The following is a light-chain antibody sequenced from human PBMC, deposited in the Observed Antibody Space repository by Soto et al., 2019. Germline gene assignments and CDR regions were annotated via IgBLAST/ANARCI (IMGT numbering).Light chain of an antibody. CDR2: WAS. J-gene: IGKJ2*01. V-gene: IGKV4-1*01. Sequence: DIVMTQSPDSLAVSLGERATINCKSSQSVLYSSNNKNYLAWYQQKPGQPPKLLIYWASTRESGVPDRFSGSGSGTDFTLTISSLKAEDVAVYYCQQYYSQGTFGQGTKLEIK. CDR3: QQYYSQGT. CDR1: QSVLYSSNNKNY.